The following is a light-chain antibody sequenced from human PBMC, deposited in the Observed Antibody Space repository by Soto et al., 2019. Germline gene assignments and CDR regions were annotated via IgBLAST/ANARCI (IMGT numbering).Light chain of an antibody. CDR2: GAS. J-gene: IGKJ2*01. V-gene: IGKV3-15*01. CDR1: QSISIN. CDR3: HQYDSWPPYT. Sequence: EIVMTQSPATLSVSPGERATLSCRASQSISINLAWYQQKLGQAPRLLIYGASIRATDIPARFSGSGSGTEFTLTISSLQSEDYAIYYCHQYDSWPPYTFGQGTKVEIK.